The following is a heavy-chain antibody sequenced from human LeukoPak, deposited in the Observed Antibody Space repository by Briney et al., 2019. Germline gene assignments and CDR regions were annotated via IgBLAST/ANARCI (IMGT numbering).Heavy chain of an antibody. CDR3: AKDLWFGDLSFGDY. D-gene: IGHD3-10*01. CDR2: ISSSDGST. CDR1: GFTFRRYA. Sequence: GGSLRLSCAASGFTFRRYAMSWVRQAPGKGLEWVSGISSSDGSTYYADSVKGRFTISRDNSKNTLYLQMNGLRAEDTAVYYCAKDLWFGDLSFGDYWGQGTLVTVSS. J-gene: IGHJ4*02. V-gene: IGHV3-23*01.